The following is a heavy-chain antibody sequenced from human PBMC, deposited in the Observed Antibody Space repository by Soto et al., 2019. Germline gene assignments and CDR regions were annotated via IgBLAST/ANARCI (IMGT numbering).Heavy chain of an antibody. CDR2: INAGNGDT. D-gene: IGHD6-6*01. CDR1: GYTFTAYS. Sequence: ASVKVSCKASGYTFTAYSIHWMRQAPGQGLEWVGWINAGNGDTKYSQKFQDRVTITRDTSASTVYMEVSSLRSEDTAVYYCARGEGSSSWYFFECWGQGTLVTVSS. J-gene: IGHJ4*02. V-gene: IGHV1-3*01. CDR3: ARGEGSSSWYFFEC.